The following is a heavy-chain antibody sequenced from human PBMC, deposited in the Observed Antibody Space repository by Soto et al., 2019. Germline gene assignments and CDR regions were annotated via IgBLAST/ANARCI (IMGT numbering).Heavy chain of an antibody. D-gene: IGHD1-26*01. CDR1: GFTFSSYA. Sequence: GVLRLSCAASGFTFSSYAMSWVRQAPGKGLEWVSAISGSGGSTYYADSVKGRFTISRDNSKNTLYLQMNSLRAEDTAVYYCAKDLRSGSYIPDYWGQGTLVTVSS. V-gene: IGHV3-23*01. J-gene: IGHJ4*02. CDR2: ISGSGGST. CDR3: AKDLRSGSYIPDY.